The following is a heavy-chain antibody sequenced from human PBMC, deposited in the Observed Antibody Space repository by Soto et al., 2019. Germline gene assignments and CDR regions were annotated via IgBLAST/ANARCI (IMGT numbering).Heavy chain of an antibody. CDR3: ARGFDYDLWSGADAFDI. D-gene: IGHD3-3*01. J-gene: IGHJ3*02. V-gene: IGHV4-59*01. CDR2: VHSSGST. CDR1: GDSINNYF. Sequence: QVQLQESGPGLVKPSETLSLTCTVSGDSINNYFWNWIRHPPGKGLEWIGYVHSSGSTNYNPSLKSRVTMSVDTSRNEFSLKLISVSAADTAVYYCARGFDYDLWSGADAFDIWGPGTMVIVS.